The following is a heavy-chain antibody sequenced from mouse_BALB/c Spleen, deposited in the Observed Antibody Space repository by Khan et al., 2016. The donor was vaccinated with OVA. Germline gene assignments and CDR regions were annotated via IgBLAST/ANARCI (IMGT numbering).Heavy chain of an antibody. V-gene: IGHV2-3*01. CDR3: AKWGDGSTYAMDY. D-gene: IGHD2-3*01. CDR2: IWGDGST. CDR1: GFSLTTYG. Sequence: QVQLKESGPGLVAPSQSLSITCTVSGFSLTTYGVNWIRQPPGKGLEWLGVIWGDGSTNYHSALISRLSISKDNSKSQVFLKMNSLQPDDTATYYCAKWGDGSTYAMDYLGQGTSVTVSS. J-gene: IGHJ4*01.